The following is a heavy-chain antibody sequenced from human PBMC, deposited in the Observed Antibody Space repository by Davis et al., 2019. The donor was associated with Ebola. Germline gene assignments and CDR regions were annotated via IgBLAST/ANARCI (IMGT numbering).Heavy chain of an antibody. CDR1: GGYISSYY. CDR3: ARDLYYYDSSGYHRGAFDI. J-gene: IGHJ3*02. D-gene: IGHD3-22*01. Sequence: SETLSLTCTVSGGYISSYYWSWIRQPPGKGLEWIGYIYYSGSTNYDPSLKSRVTISVDTSKNQFSLKLSSVTAADTAVYYCARDLYYYDSSGYHRGAFDIWGQGTMVTVSS. V-gene: IGHV4-59*01. CDR2: IYYSGST.